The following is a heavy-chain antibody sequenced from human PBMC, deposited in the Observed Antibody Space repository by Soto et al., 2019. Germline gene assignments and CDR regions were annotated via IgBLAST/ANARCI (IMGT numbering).Heavy chain of an antibody. V-gene: IGHV3-15*01. CDR3: ATSMGFVIAAGGSDAFDI. CDR2: IKSKTDGETT. Sequence: GGSLRLSCAASGFTFSNAWMSWVRQAPGKGLEWVGRIKSKTDGETTADAAPVKGRFTIPSDDPKNTLYLQMNSLKTEDTAVYYGATSMGFVIAAGGSDAFDIWGQGTMVTVSS. J-gene: IGHJ3*02. CDR1: GFTFSNAW. D-gene: IGHD6-13*01.